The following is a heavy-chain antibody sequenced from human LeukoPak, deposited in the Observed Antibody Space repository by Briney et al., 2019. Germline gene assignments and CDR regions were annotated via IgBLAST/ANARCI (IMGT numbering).Heavy chain of an antibody. J-gene: IGHJ4*02. D-gene: IGHD5-24*01. CDR1: GYSFSSYW. CDR2: INPADSDT. Sequence: GESLKISCKASGYSFSSYWIDWVRQIPGKGLEWMGIINPADSDTRYSLSIQGQVTISADRSISTAYPQWSSLKASDTAIYYCARGEGGYNYAFWGQGTLVSVSS. V-gene: IGHV5-51*01. CDR3: ARGEGGYNYAF.